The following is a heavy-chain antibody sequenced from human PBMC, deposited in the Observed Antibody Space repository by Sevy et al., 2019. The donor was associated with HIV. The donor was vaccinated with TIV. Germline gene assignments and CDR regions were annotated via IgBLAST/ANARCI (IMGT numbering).Heavy chain of an antibody. J-gene: IGHJ6*02. Sequence: GGSLRLSCAASGFTFDDYTMHWVRQAPGKGLEWVSLISWDGGSTYYADSVKGRFTISRDNSKNSLYLQMNSLRTEDTALCYCAKDSGGSYYYYGMDVWGQGTTVTVSS. CDR2: ISWDGGST. CDR3: AKDSGGSYYYYGMDV. D-gene: IGHD5-12*01. CDR1: GFTFDDYT. V-gene: IGHV3-43*01.